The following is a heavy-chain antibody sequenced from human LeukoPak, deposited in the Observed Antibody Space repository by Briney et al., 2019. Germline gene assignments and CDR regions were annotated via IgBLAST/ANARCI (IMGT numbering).Heavy chain of an antibody. CDR1: GYTFTSYG. CDR2: ISAYNGNT. J-gene: IGHJ3*02. D-gene: IGHD1-7*01. V-gene: IGHV1-18*01. Sequence: GASVKVSCKASGYTFTSYGISWVRQAPGQGLEWMGWISAYNGNTNYAQKLQGRVTMTIDTSTSTAYMELRSLRSDDTAVYYCASLCITGTTNAFDIWGQGTMVTVSS. CDR3: ASLCITGTTNAFDI.